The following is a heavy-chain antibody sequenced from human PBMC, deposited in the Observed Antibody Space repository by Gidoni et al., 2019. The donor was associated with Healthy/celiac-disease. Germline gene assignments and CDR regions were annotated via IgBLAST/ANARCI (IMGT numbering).Heavy chain of an antibody. D-gene: IGHD6-13*01. J-gene: IGHJ5*02. CDR3: ARDFEAADP. Sequence: QVQLVQSGAELQKPGASVNVSCKASGYSFTSYDINWVRQATGQGLEWMGWMNPNSGNTGYAQKFQGRVTMTRNTSISKAYMELSSLRYEDTAVYNCARDFEAADPWGQGTLVTVSS. CDR1: GYSFTSYD. V-gene: IGHV1-8*01. CDR2: MNPNSGNT.